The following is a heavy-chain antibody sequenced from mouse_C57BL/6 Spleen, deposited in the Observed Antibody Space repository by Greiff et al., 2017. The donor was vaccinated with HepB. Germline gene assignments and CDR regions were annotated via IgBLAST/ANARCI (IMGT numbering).Heavy chain of an antibody. CDR3: ARGNYYGSSYVGYFDY. J-gene: IGHJ2*01. Sequence: QVQLQQPGTELVKPGASVKLSCKASGYTSTSYWMHWVKQRPGQGLEWIGNINPSNGGTNYNEKFKSKATLTVDKSSSTAYMQLSSLTSEDSAVYYCARGNYYGSSYVGYFDYWGQGTTLTVSS. V-gene: IGHV1-53*01. CDR2: INPSNGGT. D-gene: IGHD1-1*01. CDR1: GYTSTSYW.